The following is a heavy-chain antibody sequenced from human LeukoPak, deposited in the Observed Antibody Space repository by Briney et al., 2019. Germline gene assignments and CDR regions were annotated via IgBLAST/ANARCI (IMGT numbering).Heavy chain of an antibody. V-gene: IGHV1-69*05. J-gene: IGHJ4*02. D-gene: IGHD1-26*01. CDR1: RGTLGSYA. Sequence: GSSVNVSCKASRGTLGSYANSWVGQAPRPGLEWMGGIIAIFGTANYAQQFQGRVTITTDESTSTAYMELSSLRCEDTAVYYCARGGPILTYSGSYYPKNFDYWGQGTLVTVSS. CDR2: IIAIFGTA. CDR3: ARGGPILTYSGSYYPKNFDY.